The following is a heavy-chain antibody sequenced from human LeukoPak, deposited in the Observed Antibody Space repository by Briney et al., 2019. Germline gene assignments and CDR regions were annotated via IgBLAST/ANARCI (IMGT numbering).Heavy chain of an antibody. CDR3: ARSGTFDQ. CDR2: MYYTGST. D-gene: IGHD1-26*01. V-gene: IGHV4-59*01. J-gene: IGHJ4*02. Sequence: SETLSLTCTVSGGSIIGYHWSWIRQPPGKGLEWIGYMYYTGSTNYNPSLKGRVTISVDTSKSQFSLNLSSVTAADTAVYYCARSGTFDQWGQGTLVTVSS. CDR1: GGSIIGYH.